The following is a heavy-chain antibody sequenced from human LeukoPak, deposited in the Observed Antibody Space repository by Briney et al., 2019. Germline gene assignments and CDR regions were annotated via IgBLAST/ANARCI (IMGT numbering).Heavy chain of an antibody. Sequence: SETLSLTCAVYGGSFSGYYWSWIRQPPGKGLEWIGEINHSGSTNYNPSLKSRVTISVDTSKNQFSLKLSSVTAADTAVYYCARNYYDSSGYYYPSFDIWGQGTMVTVSS. V-gene: IGHV4-34*01. J-gene: IGHJ3*02. CDR1: GGSFSGYY. CDR3: ARNYYDSSGYYYPSFDI. CDR2: INHSGST. D-gene: IGHD3-22*01.